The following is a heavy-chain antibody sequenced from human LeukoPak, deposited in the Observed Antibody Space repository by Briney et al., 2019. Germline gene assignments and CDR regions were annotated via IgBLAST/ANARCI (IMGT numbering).Heavy chain of an antibody. CDR2: MSASGGST. Sequence: PGGSLRLSCAASGFTFSSYAMSWARQAPGTGLEWVSSMSASGGSTYYADSVKGRFTVSRDNSKNTLYLQMNSLRAEDTAVYYCAKDSAEQQLVRDFDYWGQGTLVTVSS. V-gene: IGHV3-23*01. CDR3: AKDSAEQQLVRDFDY. D-gene: IGHD6-13*01. J-gene: IGHJ4*02. CDR1: GFTFSSYA.